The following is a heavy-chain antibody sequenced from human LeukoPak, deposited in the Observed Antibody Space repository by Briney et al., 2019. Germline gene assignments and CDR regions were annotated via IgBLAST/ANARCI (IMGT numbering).Heavy chain of an antibody. J-gene: IGHJ4*02. CDR1: GFTFSSYS. D-gene: IGHD4-17*01. CDR3: ARLSTVPKEADY. CDR2: ISSSSSYI. V-gene: IGHV3-21*01. Sequence: MAGGSLRLSCAASGFTFSSYSMNWVRQAPGKGLEWVSSISSSSSYIYYADSVKGRFTISRDNAKNSLYLQMNSLRAEDTAVYYCARLSTVPKEADYWGQGTLVTVSS.